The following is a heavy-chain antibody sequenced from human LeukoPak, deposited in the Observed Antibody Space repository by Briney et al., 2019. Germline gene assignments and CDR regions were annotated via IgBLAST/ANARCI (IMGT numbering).Heavy chain of an antibody. V-gene: IGHV3-21*04. CDR2: ISSSSSYI. Sequence: GGSLRLSCAASGFTFSSYSMNWVRQAPGKGLEWVSSISSSSSYIYYADSVKGRFTISRDNAKNSLYLQMNSLRAEDTAVYYCARGGLVGDQTYYYYYYYMDVWGKGTTVTVS. J-gene: IGHJ6*03. CDR1: GFTFSSYS. CDR3: ARGGLVGDQTYYYYYYYMDV. D-gene: IGHD4-17*01.